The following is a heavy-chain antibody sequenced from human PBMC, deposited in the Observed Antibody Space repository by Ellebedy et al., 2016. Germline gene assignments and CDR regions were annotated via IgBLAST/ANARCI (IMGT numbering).Heavy chain of an antibody. Sequence: SETLSLXCAVYGGSFSSYYWSWIRQPPGKGLEWIGYIYYSGSTNYNPSLKSRVTISVDTSKNQFSLKLSSVPAAGAAVYYCARAPSYGDERGGYFDYWGQGTLVTVSS. J-gene: IGHJ4*02. D-gene: IGHD4-17*01. CDR2: IYYSGST. CDR1: GGSFSSYY. V-gene: IGHV4-59*13. CDR3: ARAPSYGDERGGYFDY.